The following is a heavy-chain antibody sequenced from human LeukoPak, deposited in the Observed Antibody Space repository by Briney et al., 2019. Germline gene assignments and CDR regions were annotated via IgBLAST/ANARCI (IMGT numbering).Heavy chain of an antibody. V-gene: IGHV4-30-2*01. D-gene: IGHD2-2*01. Sequence: SETLSLTCAVSGGSISSGGYSWSWIRQPPGKGLEWIGYIYHSGSTYYNPSLKSRVTISVDRSKNQFSLKLSSVTAADTAVYYCARVSLVPTAHFDYWGQGTLVTVSS. J-gene: IGHJ4*02. CDR1: GGSISSGGYS. CDR3: ARVSLVPTAHFDY. CDR2: IYHSGST.